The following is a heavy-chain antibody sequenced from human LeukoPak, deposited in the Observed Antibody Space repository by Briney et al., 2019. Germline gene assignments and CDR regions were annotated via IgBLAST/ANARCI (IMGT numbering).Heavy chain of an antibody. CDR3: VKELYGDFDY. Sequence: GGSLRLSCAASGFTFSSYAMHWVRQAPGKGLEYVSAISSNGGSTYYADSVKGRFTISRDNSKNTLYLQMSSLRAEDTAVHYCVKELYGDFDYWGQGTLVTVSS. D-gene: IGHD3-16*02. CDR2: ISSNGGST. CDR1: GFTFSSYA. J-gene: IGHJ4*02. V-gene: IGHV3-64D*06.